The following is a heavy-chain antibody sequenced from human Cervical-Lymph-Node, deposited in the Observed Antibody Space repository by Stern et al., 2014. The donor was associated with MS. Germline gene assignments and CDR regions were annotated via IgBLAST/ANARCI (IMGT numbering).Heavy chain of an antibody. Sequence: VQLVESGGAVVQPGRSLRLSCAASGFTFSSYGMHWVRQAPGKGLEWVPGISDDGNHKSEAAAGKGRFTISRDNSKNTLHLQMNSVTPDDTAIYYCARDYEDTSMLFDHWGQGTLVTVSA. D-gene: IGHD2-8*01. CDR3: ARDYEDTSMLFDH. CDR2: ISDDGNHK. CDR1: GFTFSSYG. J-gene: IGHJ4*02. V-gene: IGHV3-30*03.